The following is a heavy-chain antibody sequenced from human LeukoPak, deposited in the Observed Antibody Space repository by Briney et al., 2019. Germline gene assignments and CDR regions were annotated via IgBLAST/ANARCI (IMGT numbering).Heavy chain of an antibody. CDR2: IYHSGST. Sequence: PSGTLSLTCAVSGGSISSSNWWSWVRQPPGKGLEWIGEIYHSGSTNYNPSLKSRVTISVDKSKNQFSLKLSSVTAADTAAYYCATAPGIAAAGTYYYYGMDVWGQGTTVTVSS. V-gene: IGHV4-4*02. CDR3: ATAPGIAAAGTYYYYGMDV. CDR1: GGSISSSNW. D-gene: IGHD6-13*01. J-gene: IGHJ6*02.